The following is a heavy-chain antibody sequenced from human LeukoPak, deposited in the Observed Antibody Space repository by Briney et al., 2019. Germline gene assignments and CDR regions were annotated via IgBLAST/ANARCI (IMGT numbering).Heavy chain of an antibody. CDR1: GGSFSSGDYY. CDR3: ARGIRGYYYGTSGYSGGGFDI. J-gene: IGHJ3*02. Sequence: TSETLSLTCSVSGGSFSSGDYYLTWIRQPPGKGLEWIGHIYYSGSTYYNPSLKSRVTMSVDTSKNQFSLTLSSVTAAATAVYYCARGIRGYYYGTSGYSGGGFDIWGQGTMVTVSS. CDR2: IYYSGST. D-gene: IGHD3-22*01. V-gene: IGHV4-30-4*01.